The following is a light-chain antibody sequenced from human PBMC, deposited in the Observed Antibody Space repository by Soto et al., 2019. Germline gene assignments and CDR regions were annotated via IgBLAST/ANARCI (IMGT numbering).Light chain of an antibody. Sequence: QSALTQPASVSGSPGQSITISCTGTSSDVGSYNLVSWYQQHPGKAPKLMIYEGSKRPSGVSNRFSGSKSGNTASLTISGLQAEDAADYYCCSYAGSSFVVFGGGTKLTVL. CDR1: SSDVGSYNL. CDR3: CSYAGSSFVV. CDR2: EGS. V-gene: IGLV2-23*01. J-gene: IGLJ2*01.